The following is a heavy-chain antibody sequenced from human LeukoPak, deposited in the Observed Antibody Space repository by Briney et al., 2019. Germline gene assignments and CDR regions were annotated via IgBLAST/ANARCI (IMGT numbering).Heavy chain of an antibody. CDR2: INHSGST. Sequence: SETLSLTRAVYGGSFSGYYWSWIRQPPGKGLEWIGEINHSGSTNYNPSLKSRVTISVDTSKNQFSLKLSSVTAADTAVYYCANSYGPYYYYGMDVWGQGTTVTVSS. CDR1: GGSFSGYY. V-gene: IGHV4-34*01. D-gene: IGHD5-18*01. J-gene: IGHJ6*02. CDR3: ANSYGPYYYYGMDV.